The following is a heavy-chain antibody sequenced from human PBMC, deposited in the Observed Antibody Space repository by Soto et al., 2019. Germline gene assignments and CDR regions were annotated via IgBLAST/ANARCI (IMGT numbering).Heavy chain of an antibody. Sequence: ESGGGLVQPGRSLRLSCAASGFNFDEYAMLWVRQGPGKGLEWVSGISWNRGTIVYADSVKGRFTISRDNAKNFLYLEMNSLGAEDTALYYCAKGYCSSAKCYTYSYMDVWGKGTTVTVSS. CDR2: ISWNRGTI. J-gene: IGHJ6*03. CDR3: AKGYCSSAKCYTYSYMDV. V-gene: IGHV3-9*01. CDR1: GFNFDEYA. D-gene: IGHD2-2*01.